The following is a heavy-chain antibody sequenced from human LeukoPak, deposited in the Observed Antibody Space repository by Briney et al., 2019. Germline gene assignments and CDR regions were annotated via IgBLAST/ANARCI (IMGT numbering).Heavy chain of an antibody. Sequence: PGGSLRLSCAASGFSFSNAWMSWVRQAPGKGLEWVGRIKSKTDGGTTDYAAPVKGRLTISRDDSKNTLYLQMNSLKTEDTAVYYCTTVVVTTKLRFLKWPRRYYMDVWGKGTTVTVSS. CDR2: IKSKTDGGTT. CDR1: GFSFSNAW. CDR3: TTVVVTTKLRFLKWPRRYYMDV. J-gene: IGHJ6*03. V-gene: IGHV3-15*01. D-gene: IGHD3-3*01.